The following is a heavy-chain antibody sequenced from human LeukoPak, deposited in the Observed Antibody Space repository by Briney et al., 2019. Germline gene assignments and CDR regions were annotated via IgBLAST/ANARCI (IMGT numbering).Heavy chain of an antibody. Sequence: ASVKVSCKASGYTFTSYGISWVRQAPGQGLEWMGWISAYNGNTNYAQKLQGRVTMTTDTPTSTAYMELRSLRSDDTAVYYCARDLVKYYGGNTGRGAFDYWGQGTLVTVSS. CDR1: GYTFTSYG. J-gene: IGHJ4*02. D-gene: IGHD4-23*01. CDR3: ARDLVKYYGGNTGRGAFDY. V-gene: IGHV1-18*01. CDR2: ISAYNGNT.